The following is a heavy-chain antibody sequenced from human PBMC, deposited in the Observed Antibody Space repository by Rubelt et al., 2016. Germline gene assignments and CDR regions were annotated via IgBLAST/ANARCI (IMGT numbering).Heavy chain of an antibody. CDR3: ATRSLWFGEIDRYFDY. J-gene: IGHJ4*02. Sequence: QVQLVQSGAEVKPPGSSVTLSCKAFGVSFDNSALSWVRQAPGQELEWMGGYIPLFGTPRYAQKFQGRVNIIADRSTSVGYMELTRLTFEDTAVYYCATRSLWFGEIDRYFDYRGQGTLVTVSS. CDR2: YIPLFGTP. CDR1: GVSFDNSA. V-gene: IGHV1-69*13. D-gene: IGHD3-10*01.